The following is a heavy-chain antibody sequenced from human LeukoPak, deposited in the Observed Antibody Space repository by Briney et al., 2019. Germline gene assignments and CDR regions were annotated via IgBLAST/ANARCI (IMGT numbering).Heavy chain of an antibody. V-gene: IGHV1-46*01. CDR1: GYTFTSYY. J-gene: IGHJ6*03. CDR3: ASHTSRGSGSYYYYYYYMDV. D-gene: IGHD3-10*01. CDR2: INPSGGST. Sequence: ASVKVSCKASGYTFTSYYMHWVRQAPGQGLEWMGIINPSGGSTSYAQKFQGRVTMTRDMSTSTVYMELSSLRSEDTAVYYCASHTSRGSGSYYYYYYYMDVWGKGTTVTISS.